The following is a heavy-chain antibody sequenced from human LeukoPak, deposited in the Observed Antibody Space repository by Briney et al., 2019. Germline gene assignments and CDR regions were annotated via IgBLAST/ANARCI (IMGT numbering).Heavy chain of an antibody. D-gene: IGHD3-10*01. V-gene: IGHV3-23*01. Sequence: GGSLRLSCAASGFTFSSYAMSWVRQAPGKGLDWVSAISGSGGSTYYADSVKGRFTISRDNSKNTLYLQMNSLRAEDTAVYYCAKGLSPYYYGSGSYSPTWFDPWGQGTLVTVSS. J-gene: IGHJ5*02. CDR1: GFTFSSYA. CDR3: AKGLSPYYYGSGSYSPTWFDP. CDR2: ISGSGGST.